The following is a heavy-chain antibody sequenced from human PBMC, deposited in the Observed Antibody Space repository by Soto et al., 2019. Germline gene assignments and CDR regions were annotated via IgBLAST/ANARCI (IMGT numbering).Heavy chain of an antibody. J-gene: IGHJ6*02. Sequence: SVNVSCKASGGAFSGYAISWVRQAPGQGLEWMGGIIPIFGTANYAQKFQGRVTITSDKSTSTAYMELRSLRYEDTAVYYCARGVAAAAAQYYYYGMDVWGQGTTVTVSS. CDR2: IIPIFGTA. V-gene: IGHV1-69*06. D-gene: IGHD6-13*01. CDR3: ARGVAAAAAQYYYYGMDV. CDR1: GGAFSGYA.